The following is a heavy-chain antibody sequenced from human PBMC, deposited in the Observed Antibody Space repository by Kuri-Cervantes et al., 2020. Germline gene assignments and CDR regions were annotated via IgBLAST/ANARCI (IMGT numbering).Heavy chain of an antibody. CDR1: GLTFSNSC. J-gene: IGHJ5*02. CDR3: ARRQLQSSPITEANWMDP. Sequence: GGSLRLSCAASGLTFSNSCMSWVRQAPGKGLEWVANIKQDGSEKYYVDSVKGRFSISRDNAKNSLYPQINSLRAEDTAVYYCARRQLQSSPITEANWMDPWGQGTLVTVSS. D-gene: IGHD5-24*01. V-gene: IGHV3-7*04. CDR2: IKQDGSEK.